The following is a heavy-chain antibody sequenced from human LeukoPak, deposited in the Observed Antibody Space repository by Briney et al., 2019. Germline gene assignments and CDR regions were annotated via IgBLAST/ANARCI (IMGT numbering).Heavy chain of an antibody. CDR3: ARVGMGDAFDI. V-gene: IGHV4-30-2*01. D-gene: IGHD1-14*01. CDR2: IYHCGST. J-gene: IGHJ3*02. CDR1: GGCISSGGYS. Sequence: SQTLSLTCAVSGGCISSGGYSWSWIRQPPGKGLEWIGYIYHCGSTYYNPSLKSRVTISVDRSKNQFSLKLSSVTAADTAVYYCARVGMGDAFDIWGQGTMVTVSS.